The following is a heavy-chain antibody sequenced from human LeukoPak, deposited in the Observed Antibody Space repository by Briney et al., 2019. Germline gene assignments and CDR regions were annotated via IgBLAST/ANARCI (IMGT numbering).Heavy chain of an antibody. V-gene: IGHV3-23*01. CDR3: AKDDIVGATLLFDY. J-gene: IGHJ4*02. CDR2: ISGSGGST. CDR1: GFTFSSYA. Sequence: GASLRLSCAASGFTFSSYAMSWVRQAPGKGMGWDSAISGSGGSTYYADSVKGRFTISRDNSKNTLYLQMNSLRAEDTAVYYCAKDDIVGATLLFDYWGQGTLVTVSS. D-gene: IGHD1-26*01.